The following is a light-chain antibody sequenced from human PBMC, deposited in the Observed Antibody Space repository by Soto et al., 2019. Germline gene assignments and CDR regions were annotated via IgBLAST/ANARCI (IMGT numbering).Light chain of an antibody. CDR2: GSS. V-gene: IGKV3-20*01. CDR1: QSIINNY. CDR3: HQYGSTPPYT. J-gene: IGKJ2*01. Sequence: EVVLTQSPGTLSLSPGERATLSCRASQSIINNYLAWYQQRPGQAPRLLIYGSSDRATGIPGRFSGSGSGTDFTLIISRLEPEDFAVYYCHQYGSTPPYTFGQGTKVEI.